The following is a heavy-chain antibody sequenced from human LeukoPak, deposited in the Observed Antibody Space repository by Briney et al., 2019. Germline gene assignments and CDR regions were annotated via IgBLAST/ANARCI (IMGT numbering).Heavy chain of an antibody. CDR2: INPSGGST. D-gene: IGHD2-8*01. Sequence: ASVKVSCKASGYTFTSYYMHWVRQAPGQGLEWMGIINPSGGSTSYAQKFQGRVTMTRDTSTSTVYMELSSLRSEDTAVYYCARAGEGCTNGVCYTGGLDYWGQGTLVTVSS. CDR1: GYTFTSYY. V-gene: IGHV1-46*01. CDR3: ARAGEGCTNGVCYTGGLDY. J-gene: IGHJ4*02.